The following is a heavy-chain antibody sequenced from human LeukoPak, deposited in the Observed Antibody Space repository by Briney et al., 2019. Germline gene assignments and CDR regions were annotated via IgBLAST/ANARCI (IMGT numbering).Heavy chain of an antibody. J-gene: IGHJ4*02. Sequence: GGSLRLSCAASGFTFSGNWMSWVRQAPGKGLEWVANINQGGSDKYYVDSVKGRFTISRDNANNLLYLQTNSLRGEDTAVYYCTRDRSRAEDDWGQGTLVTVSS. D-gene: IGHD1-14*01. V-gene: IGHV3-7*01. CDR1: GFTFSGNW. CDR2: INQGGSDK. CDR3: TRDRSRAEDD.